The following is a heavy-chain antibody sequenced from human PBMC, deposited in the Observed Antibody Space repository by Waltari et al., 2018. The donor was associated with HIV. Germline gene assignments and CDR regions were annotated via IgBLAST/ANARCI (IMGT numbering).Heavy chain of an antibody. J-gene: IGHJ6*02. D-gene: IGHD3-10*01. CDR2: FDPEDGET. V-gene: IGHV1-24*01. CDR1: GYTPTEFS. CDR3: ATTGYYGSGSYYGMDV. Sequence: QVQLVQSGAAVKKPGASVKVSCQVSGYTPTEFSMPSVRQAPATGLEWMGGFDPEDGETIYAQKFQGRVTMTEDTSTDTAYKELSSLRSEDTAVYYCATTGYYGSGSYYGMDVWGQGTTVTVSS.